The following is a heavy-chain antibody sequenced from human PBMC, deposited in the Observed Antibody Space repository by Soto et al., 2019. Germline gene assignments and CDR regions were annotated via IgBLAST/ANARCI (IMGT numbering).Heavy chain of an antibody. Sequence: SSKDRRYRITCSSRHSVHHAPGQGLEWMGWINPNSGGTNYAQKFQGWVTMTRDTSISTAYMELSRLRSDDTAVYYCARDMGLQLEPNFFFDYWGQGTLVTVSS. V-gene: IGHV1-2*04. CDR3: ARDMGLQLEPNFFFDY. CDR1: RYRITCSS. CDR2: INPNSGGT. J-gene: IGHJ4*02. D-gene: IGHD1-1*01.